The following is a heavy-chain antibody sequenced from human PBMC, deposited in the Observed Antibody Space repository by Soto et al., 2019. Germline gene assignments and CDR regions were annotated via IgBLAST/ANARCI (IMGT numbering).Heavy chain of an antibody. CDR3: ARVVTMIVVDSFDI. CDR2: IYYSGST. J-gene: IGHJ3*02. CDR1: GGSISSGDYY. D-gene: IGHD3-22*01. Sequence: SETLSLTCTVSGGSISSGDYYWSWIRQPPGKGLEWIGYIYYSGSTYYNPSLKSRVTISVDTSKNQFSLKLSSVTAADTAVYYCARVVTMIVVDSFDIWGQGTRVTVSS. V-gene: IGHV4-30-4*01.